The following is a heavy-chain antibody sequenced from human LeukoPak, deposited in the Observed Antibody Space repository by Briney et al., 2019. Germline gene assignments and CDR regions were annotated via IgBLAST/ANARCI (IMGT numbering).Heavy chain of an antibody. D-gene: IGHD5-12*01. J-gene: IGHJ3*02. Sequence: SVKVSCKASGGTFSSYAISWVRQAPGQGLEWMGGIIPIFGTANYAQKFQGRVTITTDESTSTAYMELSSLRSEDTAVYYCARGDKKSGYVASPERNDAFDIWGQGTMVTVSS. CDR3: ARGDKKSGYVASPERNDAFDI. CDR2: IIPIFGTA. CDR1: GGTFSSYA. V-gene: IGHV1-69*05.